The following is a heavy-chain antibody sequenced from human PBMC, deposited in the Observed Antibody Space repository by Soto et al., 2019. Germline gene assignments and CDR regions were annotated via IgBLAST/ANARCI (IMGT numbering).Heavy chain of an antibody. CDR2: IKQDGSKK. V-gene: IGHV3-7*01. Sequence: GGSLRLSCAASGFTFSSYWMNWVRQAPAKGLEWVANIKQDGSKKYYVDSVKGRFTISRDNAKSSLYLQMNSLRVEDTAVYYCARGHSEGETYYYYGLDVWGQGTRVTVSS. CDR1: GFTFSSYW. J-gene: IGHJ6*02. D-gene: IGHD3-16*01. CDR3: ARGHSEGETYYYYGLDV.